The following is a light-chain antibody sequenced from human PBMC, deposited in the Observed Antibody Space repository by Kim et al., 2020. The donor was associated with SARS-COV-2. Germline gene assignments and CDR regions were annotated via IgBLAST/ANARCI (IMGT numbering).Light chain of an antibody. V-gene: IGKV3-15*01. CDR1: QIVGSN. CDR3: QRYDNWSPFT. Sequence: SPGERVTQSCRAIQIVGSNTSRYQHKPGAAPMLLTYVASTRGTGIPARFSGSGSWTEFTLDISSVQSEDFAVYYCQRYDNWSPFTFGGGTKVDIK. J-gene: IGKJ4*02. CDR2: VAS.